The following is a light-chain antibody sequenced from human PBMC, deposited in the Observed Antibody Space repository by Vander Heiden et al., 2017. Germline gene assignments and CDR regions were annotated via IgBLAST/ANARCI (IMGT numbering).Light chain of an antibody. CDR2: DAS. V-gene: IGKV3-11*01. Sequence: EILMTQSPSTLSLSPGERATLTCRASQSVSIYLDWYQQKPGQAPRLLIYDASNRATDIPARFSGSGSGTDFTLTISSREPEDVAVYYCQQRSNWPPRVTFGGGTKVEIK. CDR1: QSVSIY. CDR3: QQRSNWPPRVT. J-gene: IGKJ4*01.